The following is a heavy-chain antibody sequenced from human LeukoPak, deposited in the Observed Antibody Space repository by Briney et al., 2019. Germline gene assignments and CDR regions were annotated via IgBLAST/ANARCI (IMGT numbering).Heavy chain of an antibody. Sequence: PSETLSLTCAVYGGSFSGYYWSWIRQPPGKGLEWIGEINHSGSTNYNSSLKSRVTISVDTSKNQSSLKLSSVTAADTAVYYCARGPNSGADYWGQGTLVTVSS. CDR2: INHSGST. V-gene: IGHV4-34*01. D-gene: IGHD1-26*01. CDR3: ARGPNSGADY. J-gene: IGHJ4*02. CDR1: GGSFSGYY.